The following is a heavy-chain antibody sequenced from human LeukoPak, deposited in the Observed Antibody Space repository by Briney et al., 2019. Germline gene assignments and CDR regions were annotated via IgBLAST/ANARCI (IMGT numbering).Heavy chain of an antibody. Sequence: ASVRVSCKASGYTFTGYYMHWVRQAPGQGLEWMGWVNPTSGGTNYAQKFQGRVTMTRDTSISTAYMELSRLRSDDTAVYYCARVVVRDANNYKDYWGQGTLVTVSS. CDR1: GYTFTGYY. V-gene: IGHV1-2*02. D-gene: IGHD5-24*01. CDR3: ARVVVRDANNYKDY. CDR2: VNPTSGGT. J-gene: IGHJ4*02.